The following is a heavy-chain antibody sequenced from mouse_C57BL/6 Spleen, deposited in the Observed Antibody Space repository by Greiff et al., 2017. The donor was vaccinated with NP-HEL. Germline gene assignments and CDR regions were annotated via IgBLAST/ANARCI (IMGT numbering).Heavy chain of an antibody. Sequence: QVQLQQSGPELVKPGASVKISCKASGYAFSSSWMNWVKQRPGKGLEWIGRIYPGDGDTNYNGQFKGKATLTADKSSSTAYMQLHSLTSEDSAVYFCASRPDDYGRSPDYWGQGTTLTVSS. CDR1: GYAFSSSW. CDR2: IYPGDGDT. D-gene: IGHD1-1*01. J-gene: IGHJ2*01. CDR3: ASRPDDYGRSPDY. V-gene: IGHV1-82*01.